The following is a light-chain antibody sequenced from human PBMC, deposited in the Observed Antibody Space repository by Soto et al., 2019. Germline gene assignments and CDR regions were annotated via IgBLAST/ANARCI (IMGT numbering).Light chain of an antibody. J-gene: IGKJ5*01. CDR2: AAS. CDR1: QDIAAY. Sequence: DIHVTQSPSSVSASVGYRFTITCRASQDIAAYLAWYQHKPGRAPELLIHAASSLQSGVPSRFSGSGSGTDFTLTINSLRPEDFETYYCQQAYSFPITFGQGTRLEIK. CDR3: QQAYSFPIT. V-gene: IGKV1D-12*01.